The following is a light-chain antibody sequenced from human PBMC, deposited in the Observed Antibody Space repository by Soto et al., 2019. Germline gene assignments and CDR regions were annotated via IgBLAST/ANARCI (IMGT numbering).Light chain of an antibody. CDR1: QSLLHSNGYNY. CDR2: WAS. Sequence: DIVMTQSPLSLPVTPGEPASISCRSIQSLLHSNGYNYLAWYQQKPGQPPXLLIYWASIRESGVPDRFSGSGSGTDSTLPISSLKAEDVALYYCQQYYSSITFGQGTRVEIK. V-gene: IGKV2-28*01. J-gene: IGKJ5*01. CDR3: QQYYSSIT.